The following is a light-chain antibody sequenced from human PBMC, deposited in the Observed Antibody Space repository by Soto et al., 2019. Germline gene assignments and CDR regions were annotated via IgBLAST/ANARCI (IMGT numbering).Light chain of an antibody. J-gene: IGKJ5*01. Sequence: EIVLTQSPATLSLSPGERATLSCRASQSVSNYLAWYQQKPDKPPRLLIYDAANRATGIPARFSGSGSGADFTLTISSLEPEDFVVYYCQQRSNWPPSTFGQGTRLEIK. CDR1: QSVSNY. CDR2: DAA. CDR3: QQRSNWPPST. V-gene: IGKV3-11*01.